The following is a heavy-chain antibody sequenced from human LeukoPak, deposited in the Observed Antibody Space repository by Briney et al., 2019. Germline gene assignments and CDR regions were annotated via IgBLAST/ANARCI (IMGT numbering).Heavy chain of an antibody. J-gene: IGHJ4*02. CDR3: AKNMNGDYVDY. V-gene: IGHV3-53*01. Sequence: GGSLRLSCAASGFTVSSNYMSWVRQAPGKGLEWVSVIYSGGSTYYADSVKGRFTISRDSSKNTLYLQMNSLRAEDTAVYYCAKNMNGDYVDYWGQGTLVTVSS. CDR2: IYSGGST. CDR1: GFTVSSNY. D-gene: IGHD4-17*01.